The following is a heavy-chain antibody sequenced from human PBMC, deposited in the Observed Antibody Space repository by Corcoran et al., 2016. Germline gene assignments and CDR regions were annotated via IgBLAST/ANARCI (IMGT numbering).Heavy chain of an antibody. J-gene: IGHJ4*02. V-gene: IGHV3-7*03. Sequence: EVQLVETGGGLVQPGGSLRLSCAVSGLTLSTYWMTWLRQVPGKGLEWVANINQDGSVKDYVDSVKGRYTISRDNAKNSLYLQMDSLRVEDTGVYYCVRGHTGYNYWGQGTLVTVSS. CDR1: GLTLSTYW. CDR2: INQDGSVK. CDR3: VRGHTGYNY. D-gene: IGHD2-2*02.